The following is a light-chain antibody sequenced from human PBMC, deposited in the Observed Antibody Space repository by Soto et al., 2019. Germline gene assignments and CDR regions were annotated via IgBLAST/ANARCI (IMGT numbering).Light chain of an antibody. CDR1: SSDVGASNY. Sequence: SALTQPPSASGSPGQSVTISCTGTSSDVGASNYVSWYQQHPGKAPKLMIFAVSKRPSGVPDRFSGSKSGNTASLTVSGLQAEDAADYYCSSNAGSNNFVFGSGTKLTVL. V-gene: IGLV2-8*01. CDR2: AVS. J-gene: IGLJ1*01. CDR3: SSNAGSNNFV.